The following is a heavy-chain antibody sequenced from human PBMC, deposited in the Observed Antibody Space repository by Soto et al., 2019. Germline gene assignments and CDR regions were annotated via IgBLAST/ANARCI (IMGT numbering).Heavy chain of an antibody. D-gene: IGHD2-2*02. Sequence: GGSLRLSCAASGFTFSSYWMHWVRQAPGKGLVWVSRINSDGSSTSYADSVKGRFTISRDNAKNTLYLQMNSLRAEDTAVYYCARDFSCSSTSCYRVMNYYYYYGMDVWGQGTTVTVSS. J-gene: IGHJ6*02. CDR1: GFTFSSYW. V-gene: IGHV3-74*01. CDR3: ARDFSCSSTSCYRVMNYYYYYGMDV. CDR2: INSDGSST.